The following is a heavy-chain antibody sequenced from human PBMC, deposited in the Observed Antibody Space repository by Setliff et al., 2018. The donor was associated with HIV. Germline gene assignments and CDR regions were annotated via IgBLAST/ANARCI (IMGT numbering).Heavy chain of an antibody. CDR2: IDYIGRP. V-gene: IGHV4-30-4*08. J-gene: IGHJ4*02. Sequence: PSETLSLTCIVSGGSIRSDNHFWSWVRQPPGKGLEWIGVIDYIGRPYDNPSLNSRVSISVDTARNQFSLNLWSVTAADTAVYFCARGGRDFYDSSGYYWNYWGQGTLVTVSS. CDR3: ARGGRDFYDSSGYYWNY. CDR1: GGSIRSDNHF. D-gene: IGHD3-22*01.